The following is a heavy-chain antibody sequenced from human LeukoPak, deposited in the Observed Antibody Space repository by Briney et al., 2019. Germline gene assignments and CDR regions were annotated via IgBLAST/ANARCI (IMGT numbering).Heavy chain of an antibody. J-gene: IGHJ6*03. Sequence: SETLSLTCAVYGGSFSGYYWSWIRQPPGKGLEWIGEINHRGSTNYNPSLKSRVTVSVDTSKNQFSLKLSSVTAADTAVYYCARVLRVATIQGYYYYYYMDVWGKGTTVTVSS. CDR2: INHRGST. V-gene: IGHV4-34*01. D-gene: IGHD5-24*01. CDR3: ARVLRVATIQGYYYYYYMDV. CDR1: GGSFSGYY.